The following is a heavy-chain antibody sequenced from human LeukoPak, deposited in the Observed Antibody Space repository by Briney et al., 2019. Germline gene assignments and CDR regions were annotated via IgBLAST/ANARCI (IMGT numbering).Heavy chain of an antibody. CDR1: GFTFSSYS. CDR3: ARGGGDY. V-gene: IGHV3-7*01. Sequence: GGSLRLSCAASGFTFSSYSMNWVRQAPGKGLEWVANIKQDGSDKKYVDSVKGRFTISRDNAKNSLYLQMDSLRDEDTAVYYCARGGGDYWGQGTLVTVTS. D-gene: IGHD1-26*01. CDR2: IKQDGSDK. J-gene: IGHJ4*02.